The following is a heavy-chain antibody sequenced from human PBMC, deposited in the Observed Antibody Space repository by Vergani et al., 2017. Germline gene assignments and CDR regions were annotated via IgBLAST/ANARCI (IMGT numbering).Heavy chain of an antibody. CDR3: AKXGVVTAMRGLYFDY. CDR1: GFTFTDYG. V-gene: IGHV3-23*04. CDR2: ISGSGGST. J-gene: IGHJ4*02. Sequence: EVLLVESGGGLEQPGRSLRLSCRASGFTFTDYGISWVRQAPGKGLEWVSAISGSGGSTYYADSVKGRFTISRDNSKNTLYLQMNSLRAEDTAVYYCAKXGVVTAMRGLYFDYWGQGTLVTVSS. D-gene: IGHD2-21*02.